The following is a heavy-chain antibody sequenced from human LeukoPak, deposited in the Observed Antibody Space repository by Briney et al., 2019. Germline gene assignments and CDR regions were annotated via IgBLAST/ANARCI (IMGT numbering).Heavy chain of an antibody. V-gene: IGHV3-23*01. Sequence: GGSLRLSCAASGFTFSSYAMSWARQAPGKGLEWVSAISGSGGSTYYADSVKGRFTISRDSSKNTLYLQMNSLRAEDTAVYYCAKSPVLRFLEWLWGDFDYWGQGTLVTVSS. CDR2: ISGSGGST. CDR1: GFTFSSYA. J-gene: IGHJ4*02. D-gene: IGHD3-3*01. CDR3: AKSPVLRFLEWLWGDFDY.